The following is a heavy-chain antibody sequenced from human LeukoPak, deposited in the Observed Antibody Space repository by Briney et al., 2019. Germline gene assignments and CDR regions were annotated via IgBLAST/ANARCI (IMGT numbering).Heavy chain of an antibody. D-gene: IGHD1-26*01. Sequence: SETLSLTCAVYGGSFSGYYWSWIRQPPGKGLEWIGEINHSGSTNYNPSLKSRVTISVDTSKNQFSLKLSSVTAADTAVYYCATLTEEGIVGGTWWFDPWGQGTLVTVSS. CDR3: ATLTEEGIVGGTWWFDP. V-gene: IGHV4-34*01. CDR1: GGSFSGYY. J-gene: IGHJ5*02. CDR2: INHSGST.